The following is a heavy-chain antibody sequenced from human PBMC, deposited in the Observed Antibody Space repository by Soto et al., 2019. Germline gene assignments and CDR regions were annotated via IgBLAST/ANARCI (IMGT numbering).Heavy chain of an antibody. CDR1: GVSISSGNW. CDR3: ARDNSQNHGTPTASSWFHP. J-gene: IGHJ5*02. CDR2: IFHDGTA. V-gene: IGHV4-4*02. Sequence: PSETLSLTCAVSGVSISSGNWWTWVRQTPQRGLEYIGEIFHDGTANYYPSFERRVAISVDTSKNQFSLKLTSVTAADTAVYYCARDNSQNHGTPTASSWFHPWGQGTPVTVSS. D-gene: IGHD2-21*02.